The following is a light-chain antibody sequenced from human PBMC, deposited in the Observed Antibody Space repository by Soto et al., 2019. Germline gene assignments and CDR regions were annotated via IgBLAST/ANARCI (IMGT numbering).Light chain of an antibody. CDR2: EVS. J-gene: IGLJ1*01. CDR3: SSFTRTSTFV. CDR1: SNDVGGYNY. Sequence: QSALTQPASVAGSPGQWISISCTGTSNDVGGYNYVSWFQQHPAKAPQLLIFEVSNRHSGGSHRFSGSKSGNTASLTISGLPAEDEADYYCSSFTRTSTFVVGTGTKLTVL. V-gene: IGLV2-14*01.